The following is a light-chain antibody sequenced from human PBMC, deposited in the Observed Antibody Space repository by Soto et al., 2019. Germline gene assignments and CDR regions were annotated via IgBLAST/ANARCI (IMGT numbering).Light chain of an antibody. J-gene: IGKJ5*01. CDR2: GAS. CDR3: QQYNNWHTIT. Sequence: EIGMTQSPATLSVSPGEGVTLSCRGSQSVSSNLAWYQQRPGQAPRLLIYGASTRATGIPASFSGSGSGTEFTLTISSLKSEDFAVYYCQQYNNWHTITFGQGTRLEIK. CDR1: QSVSSN. V-gene: IGKV3-15*01.